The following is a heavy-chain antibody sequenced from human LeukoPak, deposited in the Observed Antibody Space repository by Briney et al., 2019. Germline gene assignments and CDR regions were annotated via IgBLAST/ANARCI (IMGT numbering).Heavy chain of an antibody. CDR3: VRDGEGVAISVNYWFDP. V-gene: IGHV1-8*01. CDR2: MNPNNGNT. CDR1: GFTFTSYD. J-gene: IGHJ5*02. D-gene: IGHD3-10*01. Sequence: ASVKVSCKASGFTFTSYDINWVRQASGQGLEWMGWMNPNNGNTGYAQKLQGRVTMTRDTSISTAYMELRSLRSDDTAVYYCVRDGEGVAISVNYWFDPWGQGTLVTVSS.